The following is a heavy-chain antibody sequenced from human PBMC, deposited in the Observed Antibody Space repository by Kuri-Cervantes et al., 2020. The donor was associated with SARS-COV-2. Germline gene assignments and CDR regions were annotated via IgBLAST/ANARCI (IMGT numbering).Heavy chain of an antibody. CDR2: IYTSGST. CDR3: AREGDIVVVHDAFDI. V-gene: IGHV4-61*08. D-gene: IGHD2-2*01. J-gene: IGHJ3*02. CDR1: GGSLGSGDYY. Sequence: SETLSLTCTVSGGSLGSGDYYWTWVRQPPGKGLEWIGRIYTSGSTNYNPSLKSRVTMSVDTSKNQFSLKLSSVTAADTAVYYCAREGDIVVVHDAFDIWGQGTMVTVSS.